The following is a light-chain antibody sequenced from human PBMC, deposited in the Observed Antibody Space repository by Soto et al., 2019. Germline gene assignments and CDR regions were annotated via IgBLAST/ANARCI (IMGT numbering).Light chain of an antibody. Sequence: QPVLTQPPSVSGAPGQRVTLSCTGNSSNLGAGYDVHWYQQLPGAAPKLVIFGNRNRPSGVPERFSGSNSGTSASLAITGLQADDEAHYYCQAYDYSLTASVFGGGTKLTVL. J-gene: IGLJ3*02. CDR3: QAYDYSLTASV. CDR2: GNR. V-gene: IGLV1-40*01. CDR1: SSNLGAGYD.